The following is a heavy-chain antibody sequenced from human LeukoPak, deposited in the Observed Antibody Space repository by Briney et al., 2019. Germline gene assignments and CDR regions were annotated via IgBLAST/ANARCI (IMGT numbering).Heavy chain of an antibody. CDR3: ARDRAYSGSYQFY. CDR1: GFTFSSYS. D-gene: IGHD1-26*01. J-gene: IGHJ4*02. V-gene: IGHV3-21*01. Sequence: GSLRLSCAASGFTFSSYSMNWVRQAPGKGLEWVSSISSSSSYIYYADSVKGRFTISRDNAKNSLYLQMNSLRAEDTAVYYCARDRAYSGSYQFYWGQGALVTVSS. CDR2: ISSSSSYI.